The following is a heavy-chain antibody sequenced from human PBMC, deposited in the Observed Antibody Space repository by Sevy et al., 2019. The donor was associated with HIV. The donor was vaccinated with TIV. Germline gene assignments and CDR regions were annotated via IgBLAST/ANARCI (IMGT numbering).Heavy chain of an antibody. CDR1: GFTFSSYA. CDR2: ISGSDGST. Sequence: GGSLRLSCAASGFTFSSYAMSWVRQAPGKGLEWVSAISGSDGSTYYADSVKGRFTISRDNSKNTLYLQMNSLRAEDTAVYYGAKEDSSSGGGLDYWGQGTLVTVSS. V-gene: IGHV3-23*01. J-gene: IGHJ4*02. D-gene: IGHD6-13*01. CDR3: AKEDSSSGGGLDY.